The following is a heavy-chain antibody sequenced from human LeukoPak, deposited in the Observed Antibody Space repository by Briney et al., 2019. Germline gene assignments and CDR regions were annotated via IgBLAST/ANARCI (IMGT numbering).Heavy chain of an antibody. CDR1: GYTFTSYD. CDR3: ARVRSWSGYYYGMDV. CDR2: MNPNSGNT. D-gene: IGHD6-13*01. V-gene: IGHV1-8*01. Sequence: ASVKVSCKASGYTFTSYDINWVRQATGQGLEWMGWMNPNSGNTGYVQKFQGRVTMTRNTSISTAYMELSSLRSEDTAVYYCARVRSWSGYYYGMDVWGQGTTVTVSS. J-gene: IGHJ6*02.